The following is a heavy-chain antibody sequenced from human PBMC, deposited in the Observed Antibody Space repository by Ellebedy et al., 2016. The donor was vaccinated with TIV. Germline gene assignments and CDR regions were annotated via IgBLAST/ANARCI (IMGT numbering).Heavy chain of an antibody. J-gene: IGHJ4*02. Sequence: PGGSLRLSCAASGFTFSSYAMSWVRQAPGKGLEWVSTISSTGSRTYYADSVEGRFIISRDNSKKTLYLQMNSLRAEDTAVYYCAKGKGGGSHTSAPRYYFDYWGLGTLVTVSS. V-gene: IGHV3-23*01. CDR3: AKGKGGGSHTSAPRYYFDY. CDR1: GFTFSSYA. CDR2: ISSTGSRT. D-gene: IGHD3-22*01.